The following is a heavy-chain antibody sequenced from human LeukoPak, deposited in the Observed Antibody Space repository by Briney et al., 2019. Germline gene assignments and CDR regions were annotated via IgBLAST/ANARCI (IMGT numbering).Heavy chain of an antibody. J-gene: IGHJ4*02. D-gene: IGHD6-19*01. CDR3: VRFAVHRRITVAGQFGLDY. V-gene: IGHV1-46*01. CDR2: INPSGGST. Sequence: ASVKVSCKASGYIFTSYNIYWVRQAPGQGLEWMGIINPSGGSTNYAQKFQGRVTMTRDTSTGTVYMELSSLRSEDTAVYYCVRFAVHRRITVAGQFGLDYWGQGTLVSLSS. CDR1: GYIFTSYN.